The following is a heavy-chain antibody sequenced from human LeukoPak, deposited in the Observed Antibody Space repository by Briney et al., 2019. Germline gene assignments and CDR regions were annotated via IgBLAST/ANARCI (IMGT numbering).Heavy chain of an antibody. V-gene: IGHV4-59*01. CDR3: ARVLSRVTTRGTGYYYYMDV. CDR1: GGSISSYY. D-gene: IGHD4-11*01. Sequence: PSETLSLTCTVSGGSISSYYWSWIRQPPGKGLEWIGYIYYSGSTNYNPSLKSRVTISVDTPKNQFSLKLSSVTAADTAVYYCARVLSRVTTRGTGYYYYMDVWGKGTTVTVSS. CDR2: IYYSGST. J-gene: IGHJ6*03.